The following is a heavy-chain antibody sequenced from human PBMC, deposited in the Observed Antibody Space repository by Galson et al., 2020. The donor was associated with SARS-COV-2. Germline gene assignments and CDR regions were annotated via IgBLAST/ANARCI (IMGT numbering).Heavy chain of an antibody. J-gene: IGHJ4*02. CDR3: SRGRSTGDDY. CDR1: GYVFYTYD. V-gene: IGHV1-8*01. CDR2: VNGNSGDT. D-gene: IGHD1-1*01. Sequence: ASVKVSCKTSGYVFYTYDINWVRQDPGQGLEWMGWVNGNSGDTYYSQKFRGRVAMTRDRSISTAYLELTSLRSEDSAVYYCSRGRSTGDDYWGQGTLITVSS.